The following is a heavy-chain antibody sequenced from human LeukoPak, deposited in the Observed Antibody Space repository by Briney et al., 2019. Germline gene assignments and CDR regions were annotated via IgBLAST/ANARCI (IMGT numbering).Heavy chain of an antibody. J-gene: IGHJ4*02. CDR3: TTRAIILWFGELTGDY. CDR2: IKSKTDGGTT. V-gene: IGHV3-15*01. CDR1: GFTFSNAW. D-gene: IGHD3-10*01. Sequence: GGSLRLSCAASGFTFSNAWMSWVRQAPGKRLEWVGRIKSKTDGGTTDYAAPVKGRFTISRDDSKNTLYLQMNSLKTEDTAVYYCTTRAIILWFGELTGDYWGQGTLVTVSS.